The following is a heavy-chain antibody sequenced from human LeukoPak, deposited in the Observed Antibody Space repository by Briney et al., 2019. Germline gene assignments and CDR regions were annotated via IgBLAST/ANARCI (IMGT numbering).Heavy chain of an antibody. CDR2: ISSSGSTI. CDR1: GFTFSSYE. J-gene: IGHJ3*02. D-gene: IGHD6-6*01. CDR3: ARSSSSWRPVPHAFDI. V-gene: IGHV3-48*03. Sequence: PGGSLRLSCAASGFTFSSYEMNWVRQAPGKGLEWVSYISSSGSTIYYADSVKGRFTISRDNAKNSLYLQMNSLRAEDTAVYYCARSSSSWRPVPHAFDIWGQGTMVTVSS.